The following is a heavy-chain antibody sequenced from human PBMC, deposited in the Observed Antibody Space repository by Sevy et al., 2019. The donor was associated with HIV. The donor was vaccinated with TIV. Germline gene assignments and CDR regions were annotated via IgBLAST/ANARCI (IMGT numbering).Heavy chain of an antibody. Sequence: GGSLRLSCAASRFTVNNNYMTWVRQAPGKGLEGISIIYGDATTYHADSVKDRFNISRDNSKNMLYLQMNNLRVEDTAVYYCARGKTGYGYALSYWGQGTLVTVSS. CDR3: ARGKTGYGYALSY. J-gene: IGHJ4*02. CDR2: IYGDATT. V-gene: IGHV3-66*01. CDR1: RFTVNNNY. D-gene: IGHD5-18*01.